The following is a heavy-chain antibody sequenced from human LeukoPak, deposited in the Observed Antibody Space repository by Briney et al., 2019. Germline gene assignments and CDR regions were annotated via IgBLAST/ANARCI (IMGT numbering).Heavy chain of an antibody. V-gene: IGHV3-23*01. Sequence: GGSLRLSCAASGFTFSSYAMSWVHQAPGKGLEWVSAISGSGGSTYYADSVKGRFTISRDNSKNTLYLQMNSLRAEDTAVYYCAKGGGMTYYYYMDVWGKGTTVTVSS. CDR2: ISGSGGST. D-gene: IGHD6-25*01. CDR3: AKGGGMTYYYYMDV. CDR1: GFTFSSYA. J-gene: IGHJ6*03.